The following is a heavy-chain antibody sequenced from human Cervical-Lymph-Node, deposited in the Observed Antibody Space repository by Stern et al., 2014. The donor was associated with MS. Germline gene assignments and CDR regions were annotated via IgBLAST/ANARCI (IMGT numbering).Heavy chain of an antibody. CDR3: ARQTTAWASDV. D-gene: IGHD1-14*01. CDR2: IYPGDSET. CDR1: GYKFSIYW. V-gene: IGHV5-51*01. Sequence: VQLVQSGAELIRPGESLKISCKGSGYKFSIYWIAWVRQMPGKGLEWMGIIYPGDSETRYGPSFQGQVPMSADKSTSTAYLQWSSLNASDTAMYFCARQTTAWASDVWGQGTLVTVSS. J-gene: IGHJ4*02.